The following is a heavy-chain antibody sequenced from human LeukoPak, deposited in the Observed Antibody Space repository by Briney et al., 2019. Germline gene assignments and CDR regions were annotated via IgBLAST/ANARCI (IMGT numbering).Heavy chain of an antibody. V-gene: IGHV3-23*01. D-gene: IGHD4-17*01. CDR3: AKARQVGDYVRYVFDY. J-gene: IGHJ4*02. Sequence: GGSLRLSCAASGFTFSNYAMSWVRQAPGKGLEWVSAISGSGGSTYYADSLKGRFTISRDNSKNTLYLQMNSLRADDTPVYYCAKARQVGDYVRYVFDYWGQGTLVTVSS. CDR2: ISGSGGST. CDR1: GFTFSNYA.